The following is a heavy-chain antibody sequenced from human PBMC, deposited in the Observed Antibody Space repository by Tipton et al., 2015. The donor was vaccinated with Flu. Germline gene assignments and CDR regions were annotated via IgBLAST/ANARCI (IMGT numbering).Heavy chain of an antibody. Sequence: SLRLSCAASGFTFARFGMHWVRQAPGKGLQWVAFIRYDGSNQYYGDSVKGRFTISRDNSRDTLYLQMNSLRGDDTAVYYCAKVNIPGFYYYAIDVWGQGTTVTVSS. V-gene: IGHV3-30*02. CDR3: AKVNIPGFYYYAIDV. CDR1: GFTFARFG. D-gene: IGHD2-2*01. J-gene: IGHJ6*02. CDR2: IRYDGSNQ.